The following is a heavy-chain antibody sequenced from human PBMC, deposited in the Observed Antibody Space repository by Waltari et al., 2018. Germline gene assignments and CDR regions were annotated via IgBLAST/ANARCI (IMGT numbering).Heavy chain of an antibody. J-gene: IGHJ4*02. V-gene: IGHV1-69*08. CDR2: IIPIFGTA. Sequence: QVQLVQSGAEVKKPGSWVKISCKAAGGTFRSYATSCVRQAPGQGLEWMGRIIPIFGTANYAQKFQGRVTITADKSTSTADMELSSLRSEDTAVYYCARDSGDYVPYYFDYWGQGTLVTVSS. CDR1: GGTFRSYA. CDR3: ARDSGDYVPYYFDY. D-gene: IGHD4-17*01.